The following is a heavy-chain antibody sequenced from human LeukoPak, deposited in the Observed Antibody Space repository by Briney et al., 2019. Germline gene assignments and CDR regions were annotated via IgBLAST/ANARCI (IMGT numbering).Heavy chain of an antibody. D-gene: IGHD1-1*01. CDR2: INHDGSLR. J-gene: IGHJ5*02. CDR1: GFSLSDYG. CDR3: RDVFSLGES. V-gene: IGHV3-74*01. Sequence: PGGSLRLSCAASGFSLSDYGMHWVRQPPGKGLVWVSHINHDGSLRNYADSVKGRFTISRDIAKNTLYLQMNSLGAEDTALYCTRDVFSLGESWGQGTQVTVSS.